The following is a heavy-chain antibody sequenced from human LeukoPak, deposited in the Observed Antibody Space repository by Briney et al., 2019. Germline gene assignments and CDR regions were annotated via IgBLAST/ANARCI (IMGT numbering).Heavy chain of an antibody. J-gene: IGHJ6*03. V-gene: IGHV3-21*01. CDR3: ARDHPLWFGGEPTKYYYYYMDV. CDR2: ISTSSSYI. CDR1: GFTFSGYC. D-gene: IGHD3-10*01. Sequence: GGSLRLSCAASGFTFSGYCMNWVRQAPGKGLEWVSSISTSSSYIYYADSVKGRFTISRDNAKNSLYLQMNSLRAEDTAVYYCARDHPLWFGGEPTKYYYYYMDVWGKGTTVTVSS.